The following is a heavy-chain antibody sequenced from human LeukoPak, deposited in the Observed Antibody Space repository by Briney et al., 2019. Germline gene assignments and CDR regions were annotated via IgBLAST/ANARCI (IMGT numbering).Heavy chain of an antibody. CDR3: VTYYFDSSGPKKNY. Sequence: NPSQTLSLTCTVSGGSISSGGYYWSWIRQPPGKGLEWIGEINHSGSTNYNPSLKSRVTISVDTSKKQFSLKLSSVTAADTAVCYCVTYYFDSSGPKKNYWGQGTLVTVSS. J-gene: IGHJ4*02. D-gene: IGHD3-22*01. CDR2: INHSGST. CDR1: GGSISSGGYY. V-gene: IGHV4-30-2*01.